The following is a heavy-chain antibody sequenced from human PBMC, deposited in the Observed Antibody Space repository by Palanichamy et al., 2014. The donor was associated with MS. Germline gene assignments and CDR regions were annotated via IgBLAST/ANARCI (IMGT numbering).Heavy chain of an antibody. CDR2: IDWDDDK. J-gene: IGHJ3*02. D-gene: IGHD6-13*01. CDR3: ARYVESGIAAAGTPDDAFDI. CDR1: GFSLSTSGMC. V-gene: IGHV2-70*11. Sequence: VTLRRSGPALVKPTQTLTLTCTFSGFSLSTSGMCVSWIRQPPGKALEWLARIDWDDDKYYSTSLKTRLTISKDTSKNQVVLTMTNMDPVDTATYYCARYVESGIAAAGTPDDAFDIWGQGTMVTVSS.